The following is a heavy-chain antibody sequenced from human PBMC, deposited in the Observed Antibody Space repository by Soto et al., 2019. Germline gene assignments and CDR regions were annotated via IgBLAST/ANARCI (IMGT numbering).Heavy chain of an antibody. CDR3: ARPLWRNDYNWGYFDL. Sequence: QVQLVESGGGVVQPGRSLRLSCAASGFTFSSYAMHWVRQAPGKGLEWVAVISYDGSNKYYADSVKGRFTISRDISKNTLYLQMNSLRAEDTAVYYCARPLWRNDYNWGYFDLWGRGTLVTVSS. CDR2: ISYDGSNK. V-gene: IGHV3-30-3*01. CDR1: GFTFSSYA. D-gene: IGHD4-4*01. J-gene: IGHJ2*01.